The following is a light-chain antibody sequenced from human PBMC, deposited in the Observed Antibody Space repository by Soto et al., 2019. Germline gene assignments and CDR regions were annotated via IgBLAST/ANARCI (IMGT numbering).Light chain of an antibody. CDR1: SGDIGGYNY. Sequence: QSALTQPRSVSGSPGQSVTISCTGASGDIGGYNYVSWYQHHPGKAPKLIIFDVNKRPSGVPDRFSGSKSGNTASLTISGLQPADEADYYCCSYAGSSLVFGGGTKLTVL. CDR2: DVN. J-gene: IGLJ2*01. CDR3: CSYAGSSLV. V-gene: IGLV2-11*01.